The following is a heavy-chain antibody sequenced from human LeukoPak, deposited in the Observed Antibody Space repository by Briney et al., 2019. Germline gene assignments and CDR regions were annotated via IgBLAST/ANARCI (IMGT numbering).Heavy chain of an antibody. CDR2: ICAYNGNT. Sequence: ASVKVSCKASGYTFTSYGISWVRQAPGQGLEWMGWICAYNGNTNYAQKLQGRVTMTTDTSTSTAYMELRSLRSDDTAVYYCAREGPNYYDSSGYPPEYFQHWGQGTLVTVSS. J-gene: IGHJ1*01. CDR3: AREGPNYYDSSGYPPEYFQH. D-gene: IGHD3-22*01. CDR1: GYTFTSYG. V-gene: IGHV1-18*01.